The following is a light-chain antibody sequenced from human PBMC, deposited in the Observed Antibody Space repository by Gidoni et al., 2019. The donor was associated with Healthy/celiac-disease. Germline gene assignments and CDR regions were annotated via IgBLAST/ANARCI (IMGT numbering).Light chain of an antibody. Sequence: SSELTQPPSVSVSPGQTASITCSGDKLGDKYACWYQQKPGQSPVLVIYQASKRPSGIHERFSGSNSGNTATLTISGTQAMDEAYYYCQAWDSSTVVFGGGTKLTV. CDR2: QAS. J-gene: IGLJ2*01. V-gene: IGLV3-1*01. CDR1: KLGDKY. CDR3: QAWDSSTVV.